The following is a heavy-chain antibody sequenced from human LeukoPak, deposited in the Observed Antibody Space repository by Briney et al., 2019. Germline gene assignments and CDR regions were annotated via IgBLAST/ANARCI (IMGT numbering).Heavy chain of an antibody. CDR1: GFTFSSYS. V-gene: IGHV3-23*01. Sequence: GGSLRLSCAASGFTFSSYSMNWVRQAPGKGLEWVSAFSGSGGSTYYVDSVKGRFTISRDNSKNTLFLQMNSLRAGDTAVYYCAKSSPPWHWGQGTLVTVSS. CDR3: AKSSPPWH. CDR2: FSGSGGST. J-gene: IGHJ4*02.